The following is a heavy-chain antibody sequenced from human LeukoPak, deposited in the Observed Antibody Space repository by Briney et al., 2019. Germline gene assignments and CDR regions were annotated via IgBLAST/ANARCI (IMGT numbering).Heavy chain of an antibody. CDR3: ARGPHDILTGYYTPTY. V-gene: IGHV1-18*01. Sequence: ASVKVSCKASGYTFTSYGISWVRQAPGQGLEWKGWISAYNGNTNYAQKLQGRVTMTTDTSTSTAYMELRSLRSDDTAVYYCARGPHDILTGYYTPTYWGQGTLVTVSS. J-gene: IGHJ4*02. CDR2: ISAYNGNT. CDR1: GYTFTSYG. D-gene: IGHD3-9*01.